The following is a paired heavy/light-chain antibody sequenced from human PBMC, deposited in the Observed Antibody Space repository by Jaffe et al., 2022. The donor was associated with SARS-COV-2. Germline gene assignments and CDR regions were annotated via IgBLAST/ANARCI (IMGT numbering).Light chain of an antibody. Sequence: QSVLTQPPSVSAAPGQKVTISCSGSTSNIGENYVSWYQQLPGTGPQLLIYDNHKRPSGIPDRLSGSKSGTSATLDITGLQTGDEAVYYCGAWDSGLGAMIFGGGTRVTVL. V-gene: IGLV1-51*01. CDR3: GAWDSGLGAMI. CDR2: DNH. J-gene: IGLJ2*01. CDR1: TSNIGENY.
Heavy chain of an antibody. CDR2: IIPIFDAA. Sequence: QVQLVQSGAAMKKPGSSVKVSCKASGGALTSYTLIWVRQAPGQGLEWLGGIIPIFDAADYAQKFQGRLTITADESTTIVYMELSSLTTEDTAVYYCARDSLAGTGYHGMDVWGQGTTVTVSS. CDR1: GGALTSYT. D-gene: IGHD6-19*01. V-gene: IGHV1-69*01. J-gene: IGHJ6*02. CDR3: ARDSLAGTGYHGMDV.